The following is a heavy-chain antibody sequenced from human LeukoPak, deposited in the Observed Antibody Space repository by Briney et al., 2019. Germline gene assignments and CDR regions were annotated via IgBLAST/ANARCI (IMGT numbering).Heavy chain of an antibody. CDR3: ARAYSTSWYAPHDY. CDR2: IYYSGRT. D-gene: IGHD6-13*01. Sequence: SETLSLTCTVSDGSISSYYSSWIRQPPGKGLEWIGYIYYSGRTNYNPSLKSRVTISVDTSKNQFSLKLSSVTAADTAMYYCARAYSTSWYAPHDYWGQGTLVTVSS. CDR1: DGSISSYY. V-gene: IGHV4-59*01. J-gene: IGHJ4*02.